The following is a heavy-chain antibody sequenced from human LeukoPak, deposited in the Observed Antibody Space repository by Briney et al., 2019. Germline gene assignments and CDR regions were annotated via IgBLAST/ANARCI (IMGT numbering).Heavy chain of an antibody. J-gene: IGHJ6*02. CDR1: GFTFSSHG. D-gene: IGHD6-13*01. V-gene: IGHV3-30*18. CDR2: ISYDGSNK. CDR3: AKEVYGSSYDMDV. Sequence: TGGSLRLSCVASGFTFSSHGMHWVRQAPGKGLEWVAVISYDGSNKYYADSVKGRFTISRDNSKNTLYLQMNSLRAEDPAVYYCAKEVYGSSYDMDVWGQGTTVTVSS.